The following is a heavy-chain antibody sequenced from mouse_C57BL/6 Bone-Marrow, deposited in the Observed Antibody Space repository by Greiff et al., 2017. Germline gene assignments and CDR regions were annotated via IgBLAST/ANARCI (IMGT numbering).Heavy chain of an antibody. V-gene: IGHV1-19*01. CDR3: ARQYLAY. CDR1: GYPFTDYY. J-gene: IGHJ3*01. CDR2: INPYNGGT. Sequence: EVQLQQSGPVLVKPGASVKMSCKASGYPFTDYYMNWVKQSHGKSLEWIGVINPYNGGTSYNQKFKGKSTLTVDKSSSTSYMELNSLTSEDSAVYYCARQYLAYWGQGTLATVSA.